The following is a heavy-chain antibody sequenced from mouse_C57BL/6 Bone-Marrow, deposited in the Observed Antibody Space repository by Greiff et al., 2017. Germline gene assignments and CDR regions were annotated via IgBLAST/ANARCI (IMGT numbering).Heavy chain of an antibody. V-gene: IGHV1-81*01. CDR2: IYPRSGNT. D-gene: IGHD1-1*01. J-gene: IGHJ2*01. CDR1: GYTFTSYG. CDR3: ARVRTVVSDY. Sequence: VHLVESGAELARPGASVKLSCKASGYTFTSYGISWVKQRTGQGLEWIGEIYPRSGNTYYNEKFKGKATLTADKSSSTAYMELRSLTSEDSAVYFFARVRTVVSDYWGQGTTLTVSS.